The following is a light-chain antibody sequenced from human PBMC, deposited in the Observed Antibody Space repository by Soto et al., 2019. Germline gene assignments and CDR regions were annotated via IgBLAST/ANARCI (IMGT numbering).Light chain of an antibody. Sequence: QMHPPHSSLSASVGDRVTITCLASSNNNNYLNWYQQKPGKAPKLLIHDASIRHTGVPARFSGGGSGTDFTFTISSLQPEDFAIYYCQQYDSPPRTFGGGTKVDIK. CDR2: DAS. J-gene: IGKJ4*02. V-gene: IGKV1-33*01. CDR3: QQYDSPPRT. CDR1: SNNNNY.